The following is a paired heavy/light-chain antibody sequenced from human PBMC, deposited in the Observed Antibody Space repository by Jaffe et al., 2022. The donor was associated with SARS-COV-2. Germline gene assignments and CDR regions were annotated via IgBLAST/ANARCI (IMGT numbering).Heavy chain of an antibody. V-gene: IGHV3-30*18. Sequence: QVQVLESGGDVVQPGRSLRLSCAASGFTFSGYGMHWVRQAPGKGLEWVAVISYDGSSKYYADSVKGRFTISRDNSKNTVYLQMNSLRPEDTAVYYCAKDLDYSSSWWGGMDVWGQGTTVTVSS. J-gene: IGHJ6*02. CDR3: AKDLDYSSSWWGGMDV. CDR1: GFTFSGYG. CDR2: ISYDGSSK. D-gene: IGHD6-13*01.
Light chain of an antibody. J-gene: IGKJ3*01. CDR1: QGISNY. Sequence: DIQMTQSPSSLSASVGDRVTITCRASQGISNYLAWYQQKPGKVPKLLIYAASTLQSGVPSRFSGSGSGTDFTLTISSLQPEDVATYYCQKYNSAPFTFGPGTKVDIK. CDR3: QKYNSAPFT. CDR2: AAS. V-gene: IGKV1-27*01.